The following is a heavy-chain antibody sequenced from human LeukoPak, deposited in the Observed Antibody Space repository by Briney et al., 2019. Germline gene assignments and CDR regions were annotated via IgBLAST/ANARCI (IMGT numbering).Heavy chain of an antibody. V-gene: IGHV3-23*01. J-gene: IGHJ3*02. D-gene: IGHD3-22*01. Sequence: GGSLRLSCAASGFTFSSYAMSWVRQAPGKGLEWVSAISGSGGSTYYADSVKGRFTISRDNSKNTLYLQMNSLRAEDTAVYYCAKDLNPPYYYDSSGWLCAFDIRGQGTMVTVSS. CDR2: ISGSGGST. CDR3: AKDLNPPYYYDSSGWLCAFDI. CDR1: GFTFSSYA.